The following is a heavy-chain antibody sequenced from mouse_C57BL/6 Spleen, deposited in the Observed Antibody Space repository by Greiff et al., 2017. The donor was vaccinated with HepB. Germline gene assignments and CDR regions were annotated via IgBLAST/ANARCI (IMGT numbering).Heavy chain of an antibody. CDR3: ARAYYYASMDY. D-gene: IGHD1-1*01. J-gene: IGHJ4*01. Sequence: EVMLVESGGGLVKPGGSLKLSCAASGFTFSSYAMSWVRQTPEKRLEWVATISDGGSYTYYPDNVKGRFTISRDNAKNNLYLQMSHLKSEDTAMYYCARAYYYASMDYWGQGTSVTVSS. CDR1: GFTFSSYA. CDR2: ISDGGSYT. V-gene: IGHV5-4*03.